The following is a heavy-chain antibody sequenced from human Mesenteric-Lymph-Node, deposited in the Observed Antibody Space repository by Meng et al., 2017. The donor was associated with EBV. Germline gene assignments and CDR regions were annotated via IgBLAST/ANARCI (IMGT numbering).Heavy chain of an antibody. J-gene: IGHJ4*02. CDR1: GFTFSTYT. CDR2: ISSSLTYI. CDR3: ARSAPAPDY. V-gene: IGHV3-21*01. Sequence: ELQLVESGGGLVKPGESLRLSCAASGFTFSTYTMNWVRQAPGKGLEWVSSISSSLTYIYYADSVRGRFSISRDNAKNSLFLQMNSLRAEDTTVYYCARSAPAPDYWGQGTLVTVSS. D-gene: IGHD6-25*01.